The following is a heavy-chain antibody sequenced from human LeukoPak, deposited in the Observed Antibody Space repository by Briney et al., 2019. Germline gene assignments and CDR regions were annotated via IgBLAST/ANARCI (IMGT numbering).Heavy chain of an antibody. D-gene: IGHD3-22*01. CDR2: IHYTGAT. CDR1: GGSIGNGNHY. CDR3: ARDTSYDSGGHDC. Sequence: SETLSLTCSVSGGSIGNGNHYWAWIRQPPGKGLEWIGSIHYTGATYYGPSLRSRVTISVDTSKSQFSLKVTSVTAADTAVYFCARDTSYDSGGHDCWGQGTLVTVSS. V-gene: IGHV4-39*07. J-gene: IGHJ4*02.